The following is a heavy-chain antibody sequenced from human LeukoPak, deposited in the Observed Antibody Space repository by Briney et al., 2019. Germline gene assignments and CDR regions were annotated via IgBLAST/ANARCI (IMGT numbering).Heavy chain of an antibody. J-gene: IGHJ2*01. Sequence: SETLSLTCTVSGGSISSYYWSWIRQPPGKGLEWIGYIYYSGSTNYNPSLKSRSTISLDTSKNQFSLKLNSVTAADTAVYYCARGPLRSVVVTTPHYWYFDLWGRGTLVAVSS. D-gene: IGHD2-21*02. CDR1: GGSISSYY. CDR2: IYYSGST. V-gene: IGHV4-59*01. CDR3: ARGPLRSVVVTTPHYWYFDL.